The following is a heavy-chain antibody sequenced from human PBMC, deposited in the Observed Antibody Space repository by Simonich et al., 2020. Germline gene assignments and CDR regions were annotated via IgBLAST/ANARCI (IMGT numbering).Heavy chain of an antibody. CDR2: ISWNSGSI. CDR3: AKDMGYCSGGSCYYFDY. J-gene: IGHJ4*02. Sequence: EVQLVESGGGLVQPGRSLRLSCAASGFTFDDYAMHWVRQAQVRGLEWVSGISWNSGSIGYADSVKGRVTISRDNAKNSLYLQMNSLRAEDTALYYSAKDMGYCSGGSCYYFDYWGQGTLVTVSS. D-gene: IGHD2-15*01. CDR1: GFTFDDYA. V-gene: IGHV3-9*01.